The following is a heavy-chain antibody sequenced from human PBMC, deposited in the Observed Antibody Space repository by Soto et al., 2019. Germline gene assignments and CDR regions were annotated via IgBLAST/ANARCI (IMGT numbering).Heavy chain of an antibody. CDR1: GFTFNNYA. Sequence: EVQLLESGGGLVQPGGSLRLSCAASGFTFNNYAMNWVRQAPGKGLEWVSTISGSGGSTYYADSMKGRFTISRDNSKNTLYLQMNSLRAEDTAVYYCAKSEWELLNWFDPWGQGTLVTVSS. J-gene: IGHJ5*02. D-gene: IGHD1-26*01. CDR3: AKSEWELLNWFDP. V-gene: IGHV3-23*01. CDR2: ISGSGGST.